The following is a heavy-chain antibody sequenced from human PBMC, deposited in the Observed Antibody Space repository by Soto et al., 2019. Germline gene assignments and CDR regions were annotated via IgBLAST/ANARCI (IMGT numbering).Heavy chain of an antibody. Sequence: ASVKVSCKASGYTFTSYGISWVRQAPGQGLEWMGWISAYNGNTNYAQKLQGRVTMTTDTSTSTAYMELRSLRSDDTAVYYCASTSYGDYVLDHWGQGTLVTVSS. J-gene: IGHJ4*02. CDR3: ASTSYGDYVLDH. CDR1: GYTFTSYG. D-gene: IGHD4-17*01. V-gene: IGHV1-18*01. CDR2: ISAYNGNT.